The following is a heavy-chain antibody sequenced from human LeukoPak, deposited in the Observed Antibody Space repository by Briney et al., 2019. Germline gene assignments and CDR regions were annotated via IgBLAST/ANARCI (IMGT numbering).Heavy chain of an antibody. Sequence: GGSLRLSWTASGFTFGDYAMSWVRQAPGRGLEWVGFIRSKAYGETTDYAASVQGRFTISRDDSKSIAYLQMDSLKTEDTAVYFFTAWSADLNAFDIWGQGTLVTVSS. D-gene: IGHD3/OR15-3a*01. CDR3: TAWSADLNAFDI. V-gene: IGHV3-49*04. J-gene: IGHJ3*02. CDR2: IRSKAYGETT. CDR1: GFTFGDYA.